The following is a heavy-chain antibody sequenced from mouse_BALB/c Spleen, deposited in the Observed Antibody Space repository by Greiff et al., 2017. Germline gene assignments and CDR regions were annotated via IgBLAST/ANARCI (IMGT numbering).Heavy chain of an antibody. CDR3: ARRGGYDDFDY. CDR1: GFNIKDTY. Sequence: EVQRVESGAELVKPGASVKLSCTASGFNIKDTYMHWVKQRPEQGLEWIGRIDPANGNTKYDPKFQGKATITADTSSNTAYLQLSSLTSEDTAVYYCARRGGYDDFDYWGQGTTLTVSS. D-gene: IGHD2-2*01. J-gene: IGHJ2*01. V-gene: IGHV14-3*02. CDR2: IDPANGNT.